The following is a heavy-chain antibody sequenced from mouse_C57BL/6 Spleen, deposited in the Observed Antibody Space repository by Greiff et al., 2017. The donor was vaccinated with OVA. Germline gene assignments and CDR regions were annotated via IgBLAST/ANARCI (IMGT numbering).Heavy chain of an antibody. CDR2: IDPANGNT. Sequence: VQLQQSVAELVRPGASVKLSCTASGFNIKNPYMHWVKQRPEQGLEWIGRIDPANGNTKYAPKFQGNATITADTSSNTAYLQLSSLTSEATAIYYCARVGSSYAMDYWGQGTSVTVSS. D-gene: IGHD1-1*01. V-gene: IGHV14-3*01. CDR3: ARVGSSYAMDY. J-gene: IGHJ4*01. CDR1: GFNIKNPY.